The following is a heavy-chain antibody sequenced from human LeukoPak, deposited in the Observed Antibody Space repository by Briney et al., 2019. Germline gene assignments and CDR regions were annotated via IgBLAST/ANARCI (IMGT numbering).Heavy chain of an antibody. V-gene: IGHV3-48*02. Sequence: PGGSLRLSCAASGFTFSSFEMNWVRQAPGKGLEWASYITSSASTIYYAESVKGRFTISRDNAKNSLYLQMNSLRDEDTAVYYCARDIAVTAAGVDYWGQGTLVTVSS. CDR2: ITSSASTI. CDR3: ARDIAVTAAGVDY. CDR1: GFTFSSFE. D-gene: IGHD2-21*02. J-gene: IGHJ4*02.